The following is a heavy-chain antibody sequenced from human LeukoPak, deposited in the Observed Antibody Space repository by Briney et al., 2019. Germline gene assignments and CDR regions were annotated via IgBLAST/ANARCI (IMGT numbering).Heavy chain of an antibody. CDR1: GGPFSGYY. J-gene: IGHJ4*02. Sequence: SETLSLTCAVYGGPFSGYYWSWIRRPPGKGLEWIGEINHSGSTNYNPSLKSRVTISVDTSKNQFSLKLSSVTAADTAVYYCARPAYYYDSSGYYGGDYWGQGTLVTVSS. CDR2: INHSGST. D-gene: IGHD3-22*01. V-gene: IGHV4-34*01. CDR3: ARPAYYYDSSGYYGGDY.